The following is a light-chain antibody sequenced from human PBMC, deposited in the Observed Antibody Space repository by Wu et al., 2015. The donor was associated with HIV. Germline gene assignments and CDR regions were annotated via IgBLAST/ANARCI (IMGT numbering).Light chain of an antibody. CDR3: QHYSGYSWT. CDR2: RAS. V-gene: IGKV1-5*03. J-gene: IGKJ1*01. Sequence: DIQMTQSPSTLSVPIGDRVTITCRASQSVGNWLAWYQQKPGTAPKLLIYRASRLESGVSSRFSGSGSGTQFTLTIGGLQPDDSGTYYCQHYSGYSWTFGQGTKVEIK. CDR1: QSVGNW.